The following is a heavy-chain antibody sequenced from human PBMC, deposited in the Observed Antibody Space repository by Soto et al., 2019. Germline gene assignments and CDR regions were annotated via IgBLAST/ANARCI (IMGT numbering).Heavy chain of an antibody. V-gene: IGHV3-23*01. J-gene: IGHJ4*02. CDR3: ASGGSSLNFDS. D-gene: IGHD6-6*01. CDR1: GFTFSSYA. CDR2: ISGNGDIP. Sequence: GGSLRLSCAASGFTFSSYAMSWVRQAPGKGLEWVSAISGNGDIPYYAGSVKGRFTISRDNSKNTLCLQMNSLRAEDTAVYYCASGGSSLNFDSWGQGTLVTVSS.